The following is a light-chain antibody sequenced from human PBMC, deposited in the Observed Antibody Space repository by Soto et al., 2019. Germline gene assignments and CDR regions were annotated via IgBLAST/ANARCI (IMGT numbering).Light chain of an antibody. CDR2: GAS. J-gene: IGKJ4*01. CDR1: QYISTY. CDR3: QQSYGTPALT. Sequence: DIQMTQSPSSLSASVGDRVTITCRASQYISTYLNWYQQKPGKAPNLLIYGASSLQSGVPSRFSGSGSGTDFTLTISSLQLEDFATYYCQQSYGTPALTFGVGTKVEIK. V-gene: IGKV1-39*01.